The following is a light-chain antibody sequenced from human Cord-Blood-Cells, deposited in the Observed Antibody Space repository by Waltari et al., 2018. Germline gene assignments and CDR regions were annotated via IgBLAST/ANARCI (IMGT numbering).Light chain of an antibody. CDR2: DVS. Sequence: QSALTQPASVSGSPGQSITISCTGTSSDVGGYNYVSWYQQHPGKAPKLMIYDVSNRPSGVSNRCSGSKSGNTASLTISGLQAEDEADYYCSSYTSSSTLPFGTGTKVTVL. CDR1: SSDVGGYNY. CDR3: SSYTSSSTLP. J-gene: IGLJ1*01. V-gene: IGLV2-14*01.